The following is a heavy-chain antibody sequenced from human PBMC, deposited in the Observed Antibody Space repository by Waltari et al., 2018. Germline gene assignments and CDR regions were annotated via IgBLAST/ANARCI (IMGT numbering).Heavy chain of an antibody. CDR2: INHSGST. Sequence: QVQLQQWGAGLLKPSETLSLTCAVYGGSLRGYYWSWNSQPPGKGLEWIGEINHSGSTNYNPSLKSRVTISVDTSKNQFSLKLSSVTAADTAVYYCARGLRQWLAKLLFDYWGQGTLVTVSS. V-gene: IGHV4-34*01. CDR3: ARGLRQWLAKLLFDY. CDR1: GGSLRGYY. D-gene: IGHD6-19*01. J-gene: IGHJ4*02.